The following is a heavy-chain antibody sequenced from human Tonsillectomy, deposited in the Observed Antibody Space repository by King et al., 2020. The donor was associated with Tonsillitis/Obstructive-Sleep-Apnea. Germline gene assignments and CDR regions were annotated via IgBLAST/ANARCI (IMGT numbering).Heavy chain of an antibody. J-gene: IGHJ4*02. CDR1: GFSLSISGVG. Sequence: TLKESGPTLVKPTQTLTLTCTFSGFSLSISGVGVGWIRQPPEKALEWLALIYWDDDKRYSPSLKSRLTINKDTSKNQVVLTVTNMAPVDTATYYCAHGGPLAEFDYWGQGTLVTVSS. D-gene: IGHD1-1*01. V-gene: IGHV2-5*02. CDR3: AHGGPLAEFDY. CDR2: IYWDDDK.